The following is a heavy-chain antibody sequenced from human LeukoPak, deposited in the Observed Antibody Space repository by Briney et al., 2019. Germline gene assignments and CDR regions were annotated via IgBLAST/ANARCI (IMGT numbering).Heavy chain of an antibody. CDR1: GFTFDDYA. CDR3: AKDIPVWYFDY. V-gene: IGHV3-23*01. Sequence: PGRSLRLSCAASGFTFDDYAMHWVRQAPGKGLEWVSAISESGDSTYYTDSGKGRFTISRDNSKNTLYLQMNSLRAEDTAVYYCAKDIPVWYFDYWGQGTLVTVSS. J-gene: IGHJ4*02. CDR2: ISESGDST. D-gene: IGHD2-15*01.